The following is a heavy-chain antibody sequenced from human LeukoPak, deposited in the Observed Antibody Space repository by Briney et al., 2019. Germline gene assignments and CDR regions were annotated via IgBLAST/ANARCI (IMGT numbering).Heavy chain of an antibody. V-gene: IGHV3-30-3*01. J-gene: IGHJ3*02. CDR2: ISYDGSNK. Sequence: GGSLRLSCAASGFTFSSYAMHWVRQAPGKGLEWVAVISYDGSNKYYADSVKGRFTISRDNSKNTLYLQMNGLRAEDTAVYYCARADCTSTNCYSLGTFDIWGRGTMVTVSS. D-gene: IGHD2-2*02. CDR3: ARADCTSTNCYSLGTFDI. CDR1: GFTFSSYA.